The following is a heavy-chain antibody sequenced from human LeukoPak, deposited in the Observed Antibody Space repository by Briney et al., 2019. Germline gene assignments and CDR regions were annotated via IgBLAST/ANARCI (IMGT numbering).Heavy chain of an antibody. CDR1: GGSISSSSSY. CDR2: IYYSGST. J-gene: IGHJ4*02. Sequence: PSETLSLTCTVSGGSISSSSSYRGWIRQPPGKGLEWIGSIYYSGSTYYNPSLKSRVTISVDTSKNQFSLKLSSVTAADTAVYYCARHDQVVRGVTFFDYWGQGTLVTVSS. V-gene: IGHV4-39*01. D-gene: IGHD3-10*01. CDR3: ARHDQVVRGVTFFDY.